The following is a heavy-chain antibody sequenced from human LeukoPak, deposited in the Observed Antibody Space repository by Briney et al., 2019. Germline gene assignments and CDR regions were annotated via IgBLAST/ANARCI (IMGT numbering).Heavy chain of an antibody. J-gene: IGHJ4*02. CDR1: GFTFSSYA. V-gene: IGHV3-30-3*01. D-gene: IGHD2-2*01. Sequence: GGSLRLSCAASGFTFSSYAMHWVRQAPGKGLEWVAVISYDGSNKYYADSVKGRFTISRDNSKNTLYLQLNSLRAEDTAVYYCAREGSTRSNPYDYWGQGTLVTVSS. CDR2: ISYDGSNK. CDR3: AREGSTRSNPYDY.